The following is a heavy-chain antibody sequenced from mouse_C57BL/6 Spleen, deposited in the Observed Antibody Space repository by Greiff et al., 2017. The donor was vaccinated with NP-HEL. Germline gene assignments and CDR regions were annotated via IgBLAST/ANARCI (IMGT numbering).Heavy chain of an antibody. CDR1: GYTFTSYW. Sequence: VQLQESGAELVKPGASVKLSCKASGYTFTSYWMHWVKQRPGQGLEWIGMIHPNSGSTNYNEKFKSKATLTVDKSSSTAYMQLSSLTSEDSAVYYCARNDGYVYYFGYWGQGTTLTVSS. D-gene: IGHD2-3*01. CDR3: ARNDGYVYYFGY. CDR2: IHPNSGST. J-gene: IGHJ2*01. V-gene: IGHV1-64*01.